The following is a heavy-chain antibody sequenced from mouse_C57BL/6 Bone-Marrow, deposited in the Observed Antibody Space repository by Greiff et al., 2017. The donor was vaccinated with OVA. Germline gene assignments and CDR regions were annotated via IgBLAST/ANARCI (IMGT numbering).Heavy chain of an antibody. J-gene: IGHJ3*01. CDR3: ARGHYDYGWFAY. V-gene: IGHV1-76*01. CDR2: IYPGSGNT. CDR1: GYTFTDYY. D-gene: IGHD2-4*01. Sequence: VQLQQSGAELVRPGASVKLSCKASGYTFTDYYINWVKQRPGQGLEWIARIYPGSGNTYYNEKFKGKATLTAEKSSSTAYMQLSSLTSEDSAVYFCARGHYDYGWFAYWGQGTLVTVSA.